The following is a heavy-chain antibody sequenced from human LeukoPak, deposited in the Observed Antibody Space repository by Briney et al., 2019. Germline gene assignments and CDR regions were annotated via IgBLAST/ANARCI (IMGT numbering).Heavy chain of an antibody. CDR1: GFTFSADS. J-gene: IGHJ4*02. Sequence: PGGSLRLSCAASGFTFSADSMNWGRQAPEKGLEWISYISRTGSTTYYGDSVKGRSTISRDNAKNSLFLQLNNLRDEDTAVYFCARELPGKYYFLFWPQGTLVIVSS. D-gene: IGHD1-14*01. CDR3: ARELPGKYYFLF. V-gene: IGHV3-48*02. CDR2: ISRTGSTT.